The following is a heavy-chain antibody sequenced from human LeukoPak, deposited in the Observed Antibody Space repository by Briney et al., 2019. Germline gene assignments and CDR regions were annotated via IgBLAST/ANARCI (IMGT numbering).Heavy chain of an antibody. CDR2: ISNNGGYT. V-gene: IGHV3-23*01. CDR1: GFTFSSSA. J-gene: IGHJ4*02. CDR3: AKQLGYCSDGSCYFPY. Sequence: GGSLRLSCAASGFTFSSSAMSWVRRAPGKGLEWVSAISNNGGYTYYADSVQGRFTISRDNSKSTLCLQMNSLRAEDMAVYYCAKQLGYCSDGSCYFPYWGQGTLVTVSS. D-gene: IGHD2-15*01.